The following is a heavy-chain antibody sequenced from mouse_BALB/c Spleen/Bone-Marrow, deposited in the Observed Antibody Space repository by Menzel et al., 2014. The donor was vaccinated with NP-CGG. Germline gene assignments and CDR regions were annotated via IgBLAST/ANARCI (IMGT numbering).Heavy chain of an antibody. Sequence: VQLQQSGGDLVKPGGSLKLSCAASGFTLSNYGMSWVRQTPDKRLEWVATISSVGSYTYYPDSVKGRFTISRDNAKNTLFLQMSSLKSEDTAMYYCARRGTGTGSYYFDYWGQGTTLTVSS. CDR3: ARRGTGTGSYYFDY. J-gene: IGHJ2*01. V-gene: IGHV5-6*01. CDR2: ISSVGSYT. CDR1: GFTLSNYG. D-gene: IGHD4-1*01.